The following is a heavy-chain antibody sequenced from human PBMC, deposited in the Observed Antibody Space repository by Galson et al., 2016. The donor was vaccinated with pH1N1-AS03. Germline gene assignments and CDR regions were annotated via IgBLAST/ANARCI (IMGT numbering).Heavy chain of an antibody. CDR3: ARVRSEWLGVNSSWYGIDS. CDR1: AGSISTYH. CDR2: IYFSGRT. Sequence: TLSLTCTVSAGSISTYHWTWIRQPPGRGLEWIGYIYFSGRTNCSPSLKSRANISLDRSRNQFSLNLNSVTAADTAAYYCARVRSEWLGVNSSWYGIDSWGQGTLVTVSS. D-gene: IGHD2-2*01. J-gene: IGHJ4*02. V-gene: IGHV4-59*01.